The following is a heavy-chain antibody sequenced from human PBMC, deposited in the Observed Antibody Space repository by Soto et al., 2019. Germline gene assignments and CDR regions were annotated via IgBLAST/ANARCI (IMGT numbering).Heavy chain of an antibody. D-gene: IGHD3-10*01. CDR1: GYSFTSYW. CDR2: IYPGDSDT. Sequence: GESLKISCKGSGYSFTSYWIGWVRQMPGKGLEWMGIIYPGDSDTRYSPSFQGQVTISADKSISTAYLQWSSLKASDTAMYYCAIHKYYGSGSYWDSTDGMDVWGQGTTVTVSS. V-gene: IGHV5-51*01. J-gene: IGHJ6*02. CDR3: AIHKYYGSGSYWDSTDGMDV.